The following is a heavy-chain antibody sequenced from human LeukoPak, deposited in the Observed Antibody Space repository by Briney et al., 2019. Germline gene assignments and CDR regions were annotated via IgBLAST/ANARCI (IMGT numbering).Heavy chain of an antibody. V-gene: IGHV1-18*01. J-gene: IGHJ6*03. Sequence: ASVKVSCKASGYTFTSYGISWVRQAPGQGLEWMGWISAYNGNTNYAQKLQGRVTMTRDMSTSTVYMELSSLRSEDTAVYYCARDRHYGDSDYMDVWGKGTTVTVSS. D-gene: IGHD4-17*01. CDR2: ISAYNGNT. CDR3: ARDRHYGDSDYMDV. CDR1: GYTFTSYG.